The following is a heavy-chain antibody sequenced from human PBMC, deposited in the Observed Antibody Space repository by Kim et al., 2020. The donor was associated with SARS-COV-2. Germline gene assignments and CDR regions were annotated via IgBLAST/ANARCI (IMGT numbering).Heavy chain of an antibody. J-gene: IGHJ3*02. CDR3: ARDHGVTWFGEFILQNAFDI. D-gene: IGHD3-10*01. Sequence: SVKVSCKASGGTFSSYAISWVRQAPGQGLEWMGRIILILGIANYAQKFQGRVTITADNSTSTAYMELSSLRSEDTAVYYCARDHGVTWFGEFILQNAFDIWGQGTMVTVFS. CDR2: IILILGIA. CDR1: GGTFSSYA. V-gene: IGHV1-69*04.